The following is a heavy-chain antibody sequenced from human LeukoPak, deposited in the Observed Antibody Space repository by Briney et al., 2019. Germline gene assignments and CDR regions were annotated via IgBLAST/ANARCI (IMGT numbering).Heavy chain of an antibody. D-gene: IGHD2-15*01. Sequence: SVTVSRKACGGTFSSYAISWVRQAPGQGLEWMGRIIPILGIANHAQKFQGRVTITADKSTSTAYMELSSLRSEDTAVYYCASSKAVVVVAATPAWWFDPWGQGTLVTVSS. J-gene: IGHJ5*02. CDR3: ASSKAVVVVAATPAWWFDP. CDR1: GGTFSSYA. V-gene: IGHV1-69*04. CDR2: IIPILGIA.